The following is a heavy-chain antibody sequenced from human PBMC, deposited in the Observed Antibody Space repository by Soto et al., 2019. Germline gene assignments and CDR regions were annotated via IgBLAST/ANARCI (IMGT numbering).Heavy chain of an antibody. V-gene: IGHV4-4*02. D-gene: IGHD3-22*01. CDR1: VGSISSSNW. Sequence: SETLSLTGAVSVGSISSSNWWSCVRQPPGKGLEWIGEIYHSGSTNYNPSLKSRVTISVDKSKNQFSLKLSSVTAADTAVYYCARLSNYDSSGYPNWGQGTLVTVSS. CDR3: ARLSNYDSSGYPN. CDR2: IYHSGST. J-gene: IGHJ4*02.